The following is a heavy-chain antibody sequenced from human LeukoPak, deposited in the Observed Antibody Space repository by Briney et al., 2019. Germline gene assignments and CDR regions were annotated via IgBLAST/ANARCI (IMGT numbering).Heavy chain of an antibody. CDR3: ARDAVYCSSTSCYDYYYYYMDV. V-gene: IGHV4-39*07. J-gene: IGHJ6*03. CDR2: IYHSGST. CDR1: GDSISSSNCY. Sequence: SETLSLTCTVSGDSISSSNCYWGWIRQPPGKGLEWIGSIYHSGSTYYNPSLKSRVTISVDTSKNQFSLKLSSVTAADTAVYYCARDAVYCSSTSCYDYYYYYMDVWGKGTTVTVSS. D-gene: IGHD2-2*01.